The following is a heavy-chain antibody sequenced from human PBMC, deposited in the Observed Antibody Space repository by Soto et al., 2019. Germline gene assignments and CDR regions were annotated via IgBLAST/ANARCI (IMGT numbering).Heavy chain of an antibody. CDR2: IYYSGST. Sequence: SETLSLTCTVSGGSISSYYWSWIRQPPGKGLEWIGYIYYSGSTNYNPSLKSRVTISVDTSKNQFSLKLSSVTAADTAVYYCARLRGYCSSTSCRFYYYYYYMDVWGKGTTVTVSS. D-gene: IGHD2-2*01. CDR3: ARLRGYCSSTSCRFYYYYYYMDV. J-gene: IGHJ6*03. V-gene: IGHV4-59*08. CDR1: GGSISSYY.